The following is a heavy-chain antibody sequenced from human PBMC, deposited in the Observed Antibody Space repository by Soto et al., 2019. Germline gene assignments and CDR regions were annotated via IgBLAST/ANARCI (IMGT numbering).Heavy chain of an antibody. CDR1: GASISYGGFS. CDR2: ISHLEST. CDR3: ARGCGYDSFDY. V-gene: IGHV4-30-2*06. D-gene: IGHD5-12*01. J-gene: IGHJ4*02. Sequence: QLQLQESGSGLVKTSETLSLTCTVSGASISYGGFSWSWIRQSPGKGLEWIGYISHLESTYFHPSFKSRLTMSIDRTRNQFSLKLSSVTAADMAVYYCARGCGYDSFDYWGQGVLVTVSS.